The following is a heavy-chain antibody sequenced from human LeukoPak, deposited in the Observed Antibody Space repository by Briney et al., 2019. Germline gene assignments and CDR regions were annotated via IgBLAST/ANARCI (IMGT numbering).Heavy chain of an antibody. CDR3: ARALRFLDY. V-gene: IGHV4-39*07. J-gene: IGHJ4*02. CDR1: GGSISSSSNY. CDR2: IYDSGST. Sequence: SETLSLTCTVFGGSISSSSNYWGWIRQPPGKGLQWIGNIYDSGSTDYNPSLKSRVTISVDTSKNQFSLKLSSVTAADTAVYYCARALRFLDYWGQGTLVTVSS. D-gene: IGHD3-3*01.